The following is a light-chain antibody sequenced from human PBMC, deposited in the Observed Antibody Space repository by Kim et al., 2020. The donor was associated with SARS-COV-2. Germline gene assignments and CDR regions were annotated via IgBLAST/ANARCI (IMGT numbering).Light chain of an antibody. V-gene: IGKV1-27*01. CDR2: GAS. CDR1: QDIANS. CDR3: KKYNSAPWT. Sequence: ASVGDRVTITGRASQDIANSLAWYQQKPGTVPKVLIYGASTLQSGVPSRFSGSGSGTEFTLTIGSLQTEDVATYYCKKYNSAPWTFGPGTKVDIK. J-gene: IGKJ1*01.